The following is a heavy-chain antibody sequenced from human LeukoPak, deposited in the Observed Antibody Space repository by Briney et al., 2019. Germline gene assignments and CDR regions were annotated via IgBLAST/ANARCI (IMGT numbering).Heavy chain of an antibody. CDR1: GGSISSSSYY. V-gene: IGHV4-39*01. D-gene: IGHD2-21*02. CDR3: ARLGQFCGGDCYPPSFDY. J-gene: IGHJ4*02. Sequence: SETLSLTCTVSGGSISSSSYYWGWIRQPPGKGLEWIGSIFYSGSTYSYPSLKSRVTISVDTSKNQFSLKLSSVTAADMAVYYCARLGQFCGGDCYPPSFDYWGQGTLVTVSS. CDR2: IFYSGST.